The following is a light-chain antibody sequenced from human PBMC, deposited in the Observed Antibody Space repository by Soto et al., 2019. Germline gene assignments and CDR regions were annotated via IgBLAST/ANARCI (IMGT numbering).Light chain of an antibody. CDR2: TAS. J-gene: IGKJ4*01. V-gene: IGKV1-5*01. CDR3: QQYTSYPLT. Sequence: DIELDQVRSYTSGSVCYRVTITGPASQSTNTCLAWYQQKPGKAPNLLIHTASTLQTGVPSRFSGSGSGTEFTLTISSLQPEDFASFYCQQYTSYPLTFGGGTKMDIK. CDR1: QSTNTC.